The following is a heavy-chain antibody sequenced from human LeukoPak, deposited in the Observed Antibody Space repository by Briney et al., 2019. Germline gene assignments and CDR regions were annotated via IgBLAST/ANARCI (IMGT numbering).Heavy chain of an antibody. CDR2: ISAYNGDT. CDR3: ARKLYDSSRYGQTYYFDY. J-gene: IGHJ4*02. CDR1: GYTFTSYG. D-gene: IGHD3-22*01. V-gene: IGHV1-18*01. Sequence: ASVKVSCKASGYTFTSYGINWVRQAPGQGLEWMGWISAYNGDTNYAQKLQGRVTMTTDTSTSTAYMELRSLRSDDTAVYYCARKLYDSSRYGQTYYFDYWGQGTLVTVSS.